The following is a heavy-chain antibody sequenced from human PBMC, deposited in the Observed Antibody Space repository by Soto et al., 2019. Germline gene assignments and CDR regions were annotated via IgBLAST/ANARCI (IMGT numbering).Heavy chain of an antibody. J-gene: IGHJ5*02. CDR2: ISRSGSS. CDR3: ARGYWFDP. V-gene: IGHV4-59*01. CDR1: GGPIFSDD. Sequence: QVQLQESGPGLVKPSETLSLTCTVSGGPIFSDDWTWIRQPPGKGLEWIGYISRSGSSSFAPSLKGRVTFSTDTSKNQVSLKMTYVTVADTAVYYCARGYWFDPWGPGTLVTVSS.